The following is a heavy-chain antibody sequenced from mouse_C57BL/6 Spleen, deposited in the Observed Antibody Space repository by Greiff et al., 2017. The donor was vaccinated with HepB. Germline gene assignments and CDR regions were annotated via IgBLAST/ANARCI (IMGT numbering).Heavy chain of an antibody. Sequence: QVQLQQSGAELVRPGTSVKVSCKASGYAFTNYLIEWVKQRPGQGLEWIGVINPGSGGTNYNEKFKGKATLTADKSSSTAYMQLSSLTSEDSAVYFCARRLRGGEGYFDVWGTGTTVTVSS. CDR2: INPGSGGT. J-gene: IGHJ1*03. CDR1: GYAFTNYL. V-gene: IGHV1-54*01. CDR3: ARRLRGGEGYFDV. D-gene: IGHD1-1*01.